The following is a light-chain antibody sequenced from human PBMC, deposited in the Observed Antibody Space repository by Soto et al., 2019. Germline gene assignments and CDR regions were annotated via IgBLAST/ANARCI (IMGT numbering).Light chain of an antibody. CDR2: GAS. J-gene: IGKJ1*01. CDR3: QQHYKCSWT. V-gene: IGKV3-15*01. Sequence: EIVMSQSASTLSVSVGERATLSCRASESVSSNLAWYQQKPGQAPRLLIYGASTRATGIPARFSGSGSGTEFTITISSRQSDDFAVSYYQQHYKCSWTFGQGTKVDIK. CDR1: ESVSSN.